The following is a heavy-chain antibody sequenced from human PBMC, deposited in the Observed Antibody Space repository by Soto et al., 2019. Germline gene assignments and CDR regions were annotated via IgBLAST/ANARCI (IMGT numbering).Heavy chain of an antibody. CDR1: GFTFSSYS. D-gene: IGHD4-17*01. Sequence: EVQLVESGGGLVKPGGSLRLSCAASGFTFSSYSRNWVRQAPGKGLEWVSSISSSSSYIYYADSVKGRFTISRDNAKNSLYLQMNSLRAEDTAVYYCARDRYGDYLFDYWGQGTLVTVSS. V-gene: IGHV3-21*01. CDR3: ARDRYGDYLFDY. J-gene: IGHJ4*02. CDR2: ISSSSSYI.